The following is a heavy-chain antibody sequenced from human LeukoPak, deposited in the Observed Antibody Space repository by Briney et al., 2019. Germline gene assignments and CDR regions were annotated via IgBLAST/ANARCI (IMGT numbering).Heavy chain of an antibody. CDR1: GLTFSTYD. J-gene: IGHJ4*02. D-gene: IGHD3-10*01. Sequence: GGPLRLSCAACGLTFSTYDMNWVREAPEKGLECVSYICTGGSTIYCAHSVKGRFTISRDNAKNSLYLQVNSLRAEDTAVYYCVRDRYYDSGSFDYWGQGTLVSVSS. CDR2: ICTGGSTI. CDR3: VRDRYYDSGSFDY. V-gene: IGHV3-48*03.